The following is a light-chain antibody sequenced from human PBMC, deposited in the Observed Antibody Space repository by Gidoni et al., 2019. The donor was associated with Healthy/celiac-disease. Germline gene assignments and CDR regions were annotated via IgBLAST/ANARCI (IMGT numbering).Light chain of an antibody. V-gene: IGLV1-47*02. CDR3: AAWDDSLIGSVV. CDR1: SYNIGSNY. Sequence: QPVPTQPPSAYGTPGQRVTISCSGSSYNIGSNYVYWDQQLPGTAPQLLLYSNNQRPSGFPVRFSGSKSGTSPSLAISELRSADEADYYCAAWDDSLIGSVVFGGGTKLTVL. CDR2: SNN. J-gene: IGLJ2*01.